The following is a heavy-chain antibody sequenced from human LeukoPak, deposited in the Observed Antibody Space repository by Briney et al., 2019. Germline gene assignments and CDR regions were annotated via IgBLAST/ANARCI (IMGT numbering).Heavy chain of an antibody. CDR2: IKQDGGEK. J-gene: IGHJ4*02. CDR1: GFTFSNYW. Sequence: GGSLRLSCAASGFTFSNYWMNWVRQAPGKGLEWVANIKQDGGEKSYVDSVKGRFTISRDNAKNSLYLQMSSLSAEDTAVYYCARGGTPRRGYWGQGTLVTVSS. V-gene: IGHV3-7*01. CDR3: ARGGTPRRGY. D-gene: IGHD1-26*01.